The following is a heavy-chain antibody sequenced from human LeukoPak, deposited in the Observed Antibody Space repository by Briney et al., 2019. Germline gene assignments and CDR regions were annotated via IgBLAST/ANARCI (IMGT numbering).Heavy chain of an antibody. CDR1: GFNSFNFP. CDR3: ARDNIWAFDI. J-gene: IGHJ3*02. CDR2: IRSDGTI. Sequence: GGSLRLSCEASGFNSFNFPMTWVRQAPRRGLEWVSHIRSDGTITYADSVKGRFTISRDDAKTSVYLQLNSLRDEDTAIYYCARDNIWAFDIWGQGTMVTVSS. D-gene: IGHD2/OR15-2a*01. V-gene: IGHV3-69-1*01.